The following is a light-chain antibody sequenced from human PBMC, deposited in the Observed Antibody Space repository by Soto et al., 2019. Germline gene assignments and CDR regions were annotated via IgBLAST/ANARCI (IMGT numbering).Light chain of an antibody. V-gene: IGLV2-18*02. CDR3: SSYTSSSRYV. CDR1: SSDVGKYDR. J-gene: IGLJ1*01. Sequence: QPVLTQPPSVSGSPGQSVTISCTGTSSDVGKYDRVSWYQQPPGTAPKLIIYEVTNRPSGVPARFSGSKSGNTASLTISGLQAEDEAEYYCSSYTSSSRYVFGTGTKVTVL. CDR2: EVT.